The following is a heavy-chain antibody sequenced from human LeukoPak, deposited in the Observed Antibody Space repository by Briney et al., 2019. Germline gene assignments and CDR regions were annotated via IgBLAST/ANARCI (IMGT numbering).Heavy chain of an antibody. J-gene: IGHJ4*02. V-gene: IGHV3-21*01. Sequence: GGSLRLSCAASGFTFSSYSMNWVRQAPGKGLEWVSSISSSSSYIYYADSVKGRFTISRDNAKNSLYLQMNSLRAEDTAVYYCARVPGRIWFGDPYYFDYWGQGTLVTVSS. D-gene: IGHD3-10*01. CDR2: ISSSSSYI. CDR1: GFTFSSYS. CDR3: ARVPGRIWFGDPYYFDY.